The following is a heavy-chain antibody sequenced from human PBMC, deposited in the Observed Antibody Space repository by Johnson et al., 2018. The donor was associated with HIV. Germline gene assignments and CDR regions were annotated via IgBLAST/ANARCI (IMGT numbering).Heavy chain of an antibody. CDR2: TSYDGSNK. Sequence: QVRLVESGGGVVQPGKSLRLSCAASGLTFSDFAMHWVRQAPGKGLEWVAVTSYDGSNKYYAASVKGRFPISRDNSKNTRYLQMNSLRAEDTAVYYCARGSLSGSPDIWGQGTMVTVSS. V-gene: IGHV3-30*04. CDR3: ARGSLSGSPDI. CDR1: GLTFSDFA. J-gene: IGHJ3*02. D-gene: IGHD1-26*01.